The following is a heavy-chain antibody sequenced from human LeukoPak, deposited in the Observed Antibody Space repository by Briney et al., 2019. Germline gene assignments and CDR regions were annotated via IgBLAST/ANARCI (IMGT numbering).Heavy chain of an antibody. CDR3: ARQGYGRSSFFDP. Sequence: PSETLSLTCTVSGDSVSTNLYYWGWIRQPPGKGLKWIGNLFHTGTTYYNPSLKSRVSISVATSKHQFSLKLNSATAADTAVYYCARQGYGRSSFFDPWGPGKLGTVSS. CDR2: LFHTGTT. D-gene: IGHD6-6*01. J-gene: IGHJ5*02. CDR1: GDSVSTNLYY. V-gene: IGHV4-39*01.